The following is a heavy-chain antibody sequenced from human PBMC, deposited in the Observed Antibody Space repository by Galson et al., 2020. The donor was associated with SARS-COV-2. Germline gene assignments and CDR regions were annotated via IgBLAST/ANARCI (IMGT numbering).Heavy chain of an antibody. Sequence: KVSCSASGFTFSNYDFNWVRQATGQGLEWMGWLNPNNGNTGYAQKFQGRVTMTRNTSISTVFMELSSLTSEDTAVYYCARVAYYYDGSGYNDAFDVWGQGTVVTVSS. CDR3: ARVAYYYDGSGYNDAFDV. J-gene: IGHJ3*01. CDR1: GFTFSNYD. V-gene: IGHV1-8*01. D-gene: IGHD3-22*01. CDR2: LNPNNGNT.